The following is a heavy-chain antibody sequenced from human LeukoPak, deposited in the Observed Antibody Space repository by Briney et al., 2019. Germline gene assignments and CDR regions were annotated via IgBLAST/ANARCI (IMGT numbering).Heavy chain of an antibody. J-gene: IGHJ5*02. Sequence: SETLSLTCTVSGGSISSGDYYWSWIRQPPGKGLEWIGYIYYSGSTYYNPSLKSRVTISVDTSKNQFSLKLSSVTAADTAVYYCARQAYGSGSTTNWFDPWGQGTPVTVSS. V-gene: IGHV4-30-4*01. CDR1: GGSISSGDYY. CDR3: ARQAYGSGSTTNWFDP. CDR2: IYYSGST. D-gene: IGHD3-10*01.